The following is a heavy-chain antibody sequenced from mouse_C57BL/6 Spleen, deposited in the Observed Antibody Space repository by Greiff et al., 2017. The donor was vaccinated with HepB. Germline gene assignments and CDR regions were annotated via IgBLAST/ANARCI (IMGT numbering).Heavy chain of an antibody. V-gene: IGHV5-4*01. J-gene: IGHJ3*01. CDR2: ISDGGSYT. CDR1: GFTFSSYA. Sequence: VHLVESGGGLVKPGGSLKLSCAASGFTFSSYAMSWVRQTPEKRLEWVATISDGGSYTYYPDNVKGRFTISRDNAKNNLYLQMSHLKSEDTAMYYCASDGYLAYWGQGTLVTVSA. D-gene: IGHD2-2*01. CDR3: ASDGYLAY.